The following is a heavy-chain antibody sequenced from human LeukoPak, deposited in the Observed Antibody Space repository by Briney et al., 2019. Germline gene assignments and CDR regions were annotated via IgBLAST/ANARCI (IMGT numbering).Heavy chain of an antibody. CDR1: GYTFTSYG. Sequence: ASVKVSCKASGYTFTSYGISWVRQAPGQGLEWMGWISAYNGNTNYAQKLQGRVTMTTDTSTSTAYVELRSLRSDDTAVYYCARDHPRSRTFDPWGQGTLVTVSS. J-gene: IGHJ5*02. CDR3: ARDHPRSRTFDP. V-gene: IGHV1-18*01. CDR2: ISAYNGNT.